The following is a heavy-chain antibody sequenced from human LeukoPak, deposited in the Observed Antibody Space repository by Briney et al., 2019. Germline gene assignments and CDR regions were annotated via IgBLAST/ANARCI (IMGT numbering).Heavy chain of an antibody. CDR1: GFTFSSYA. D-gene: IGHD2-21*02. CDR3: ARRGCYGGNCYPCDY. V-gene: IGHV3-23*01. CDR2: ISLRGADA. Sequence: GGSLRLSCSASGFTFSSYAMSWVRQAPGKGLEWVSPISLRGADANYADSVKGRFTISRDDSKNALYLQMSSLRAEDTAVYFCARRGCYGGNCYPCDYWGQGTLVTVSS. J-gene: IGHJ4*02.